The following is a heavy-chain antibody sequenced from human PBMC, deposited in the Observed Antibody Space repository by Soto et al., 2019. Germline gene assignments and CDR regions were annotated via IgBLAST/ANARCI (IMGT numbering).Heavy chain of an antibody. V-gene: IGHV1-3*04. J-gene: IGHJ4*02. D-gene: IGHD3-10*01. CDR1: GYTFTSYA. CDR2: INTGNGHT. CDR3: ARTTMVRGVIIPHPFDY. Sequence: ASVKVSCKASGYTFTSYAMHWVRQAPGQRLEWMGWINTGNGHTKYSQKFQGRVTITRDTSASTAYMELSSLRSEDTAVYYCARTTMVRGVIIPHPFDYWGQGTLVTVSS.